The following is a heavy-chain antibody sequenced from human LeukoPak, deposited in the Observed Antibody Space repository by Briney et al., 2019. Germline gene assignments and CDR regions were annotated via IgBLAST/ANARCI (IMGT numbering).Heavy chain of an antibody. CDR1: GGAVRSYY. Sequence: SETLSGKCTGSGGAVRSYYWSWIRQPPGKGLEWLGDIYYSGSTTYTPSLKSRVTISVDTSKNQFSLKLSSVTAADTAVYYCARDAMVRGVTFDYWGQGTLVTVSS. V-gene: IGHV4-59*02. CDR2: IYYSGST. J-gene: IGHJ4*02. D-gene: IGHD3-10*01. CDR3: ARDAMVRGVTFDY.